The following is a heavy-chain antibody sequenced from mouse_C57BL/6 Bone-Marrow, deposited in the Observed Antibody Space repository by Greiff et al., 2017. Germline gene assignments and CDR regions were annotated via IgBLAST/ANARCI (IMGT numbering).Heavy chain of an antibody. Sequence: EVKLVESGGGLVQPKGSLKLSCAASGFSFNTYAMNWVRQAPGKGLEWVARIRSKSNNYARYYADSVKDRFTISRDDSESMLYLQMNNLKTEDTAMYYCVWDYDWFAYWGQGTLVTVSA. V-gene: IGHV10-1*01. CDR1: GFSFNTYA. CDR2: IRSKSNNYAR. D-gene: IGHD2-4*01. J-gene: IGHJ3*01. CDR3: VWDYDWFAY.